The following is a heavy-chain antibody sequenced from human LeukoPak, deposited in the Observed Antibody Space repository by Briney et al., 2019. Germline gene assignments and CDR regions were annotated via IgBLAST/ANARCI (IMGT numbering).Heavy chain of an antibody. CDR1: GYTLTELS. CDR2: FDPEDGET. J-gene: IGHJ4*02. D-gene: IGHD3-3*01. V-gene: IGHV1-24*01. CDR3: ATELRFLEWLSYFDY. Sequence: AASVKVSCKVSGYTLTELSMHWVRQAPGKGLEWMGGFDPEDGETIYAQKFQGRVTMTEDTSTDTAYMELSSLRSEDTAVYYCATELRFLEWLSYFDYWGQGTLVTVSS.